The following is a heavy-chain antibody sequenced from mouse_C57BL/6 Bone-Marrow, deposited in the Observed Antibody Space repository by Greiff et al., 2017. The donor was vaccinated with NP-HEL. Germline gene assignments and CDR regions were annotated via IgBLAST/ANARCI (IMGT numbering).Heavy chain of an antibody. J-gene: IGHJ2*01. D-gene: IGHD2-3*01. CDR1: GFTFSDYG. V-gene: IGHV5-15*01. CDR3: ARHEAGWLLLGNYFDY. CDR2: ISNLAYSI. Sequence: EVQVVESGGGLVQPGGSLKLSCAASGFTFSDYGMAWVRQAPRKGPEWVAFISNLAYSIYYADTVTGRFTISRENAKNTLYLEMSSLRSEDTAMYYCARHEAGWLLLGNYFDYWGQGTTLTVSS.